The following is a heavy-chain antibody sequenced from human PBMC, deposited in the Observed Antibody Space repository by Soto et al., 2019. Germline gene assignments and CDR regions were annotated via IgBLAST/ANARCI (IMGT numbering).Heavy chain of an antibody. J-gene: IGHJ4*02. Sequence: QVQLVESGGGLVKPGGSLRLSCAASGFTFSDYYMSWIRQAPGKGLEWVSYISNSGKTIYYADSVKGRFTISRDNAKNSXXRQMNSLRAEDTAVYYCAREGPTVLAYSGSYPFDYWGQGTLVTVSS. CDR2: ISNSGKTI. V-gene: IGHV3-11*01. CDR3: AREGPTVLAYSGSYPFDY. D-gene: IGHD1-26*01. CDR1: GFTFSDYY.